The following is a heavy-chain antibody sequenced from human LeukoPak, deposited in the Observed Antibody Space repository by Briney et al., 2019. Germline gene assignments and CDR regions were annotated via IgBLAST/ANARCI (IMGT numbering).Heavy chain of an antibody. CDR1: GFSFSSYW. Sequence: PGGSLRLSCAASGFSFSSYWMHWVRHAPGKGLVWVSRINSVGSSTTYADSVKGRFTISRDNAKNTLYLQMNSLRPEDTAVYYCARDSAGSAWYSPHDHWGQGTLVTVSS. D-gene: IGHD6-13*01. CDR3: ARDSAGSAWYSPHDH. CDR2: INSVGSST. J-gene: IGHJ4*02. V-gene: IGHV3-74*01.